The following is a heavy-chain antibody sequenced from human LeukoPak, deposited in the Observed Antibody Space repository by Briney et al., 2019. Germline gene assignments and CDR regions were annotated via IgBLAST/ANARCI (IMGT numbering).Heavy chain of an antibody. D-gene: IGHD6-19*01. CDR3: ARDLSSGWYYFDY. V-gene: IGHV1-69*13. CDR1: GGTFSSYA. J-gene: IGHJ4*02. CDR2: IIPLFGTP. Sequence: GASVKVSCKVSGGTFSSYAITWVRQAPGQGLEWMGGIIPLFGTPNYAQKFQGRVTITADESTSTAYMELSSLRSEDTAVYYCARDLSSGWYYFDYWGQGTLVTVSS.